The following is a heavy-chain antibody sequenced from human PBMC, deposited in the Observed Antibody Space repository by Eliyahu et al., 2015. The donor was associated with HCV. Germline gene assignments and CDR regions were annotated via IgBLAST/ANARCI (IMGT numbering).Heavy chain of an antibody. D-gene: IGHD6-6*01. V-gene: IGHV1-46*01. Sequence: QVQLVQSGAEVKKPGASVKVSCKASGYXFTSXYXHWVRQAPGQGLEWMGIINPSGGSTSYAQKFQGRVTMTRDTSTSTVYMELSSLRSEDTAVYYCARDGRGRYSSSSNYYGMDVWGQGTTVTVSS. CDR1: GYXFTSXY. CDR3: ARDGRGRYSSSSNYYGMDV. J-gene: IGHJ6*02. CDR2: INPSGGST.